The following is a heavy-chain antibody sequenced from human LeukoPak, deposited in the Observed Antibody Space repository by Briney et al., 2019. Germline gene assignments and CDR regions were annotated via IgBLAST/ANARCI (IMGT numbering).Heavy chain of an antibody. CDR2: ISGDGRNI. D-gene: IGHD4-23*01. J-gene: IGHJ3*01. CDR3: ARLRNVGGNPHPFNV. V-gene: IGHV3-74*01. Sequence: GGSLRLSCVASGFTFSSYWMHWVRHDPRKGLVWVPRISGDGRNINYADSVRGRFTISRDNAKNTLYLQMNTLRAEDTAVYYCARLRNVGGNPHPFNVWGQGTTVTVSS. CDR1: GFTFSSYW.